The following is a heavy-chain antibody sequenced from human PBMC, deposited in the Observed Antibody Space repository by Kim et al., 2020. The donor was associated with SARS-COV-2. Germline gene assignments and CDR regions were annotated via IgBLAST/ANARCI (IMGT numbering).Heavy chain of an antibody. CDR3: ARQYYGSGSYYTTQPTINWFDP. CDR2: IYYSGST. D-gene: IGHD3-10*01. Sequence: SETLSLTCTVSGGSISSSSYYWGWIRQPPGKGLEWIGSIYYSGSTYYNPSLKSRVSISVDTSKNQFSLKLSSVTAADTAVYYCARQYYGSGSYYTTQPTINWFDPWGQGTLVTVSS. CDR1: GGSISSSSYY. J-gene: IGHJ5*02. V-gene: IGHV4-39*01.